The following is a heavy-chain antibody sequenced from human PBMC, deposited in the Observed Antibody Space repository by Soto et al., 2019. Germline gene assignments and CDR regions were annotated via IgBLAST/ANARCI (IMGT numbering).Heavy chain of an antibody. J-gene: IGHJ6*02. Sequence: QVQLVESGGGVVQPGRSLRLSCAASGFTVSSYGMHWVRQAPGKGLEWVAVICDEGSNKYYADSVKRRFTISRDNSKTTLYLQMNRLRAEDTAVYYCARDTARAMVRIYYGMDVWGQGTTVTVSS. D-gene: IGHD3-10*01. CDR2: ICDEGSNK. CDR3: ARDTARAMVRIYYGMDV. V-gene: IGHV3-33*01. CDR1: GFTVSSYG.